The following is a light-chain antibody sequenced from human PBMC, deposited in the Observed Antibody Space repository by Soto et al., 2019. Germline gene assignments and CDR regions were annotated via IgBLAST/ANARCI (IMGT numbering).Light chain of an antibody. CDR3: SSYTSGSTYV. J-gene: IGLJ1*01. Sequence: QSALTQPASLSGSPGQSITISCTGTSRDVGGYNYVSWYQQHPGKAPKLIIYEVNNRPSGVSNRFSGSKSGNTASLTISGLQAEDEADYYCSSYTSGSTYVFGPGTKVTVL. CDR1: SRDVGGYNY. CDR2: EVN. V-gene: IGLV2-14*01.